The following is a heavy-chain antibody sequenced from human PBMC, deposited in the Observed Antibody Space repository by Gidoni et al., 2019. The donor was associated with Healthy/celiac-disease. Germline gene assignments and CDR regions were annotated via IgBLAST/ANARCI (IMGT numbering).Heavy chain of an antibody. J-gene: IGHJ4*02. CDR1: GYTFTGYY. D-gene: IGHD3-10*01. Sequence: QVQLVQSGAEAKKPGASVKVSCKASGYTFTGYYLHWVRQAPGQGLEWMGWINPNGGGTNYAHKLQGWVTRTRDTSISTAYMELSRLRSDDTAAYYCARDLQDTMVRGVISYYFDYWGQGTLVTVSS. CDR2: INPNGGGT. V-gene: IGHV1-2*04. CDR3: ARDLQDTMVRGVISYYFDY.